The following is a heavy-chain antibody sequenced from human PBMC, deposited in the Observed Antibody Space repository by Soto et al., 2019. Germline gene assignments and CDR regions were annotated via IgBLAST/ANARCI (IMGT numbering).Heavy chain of an antibody. CDR1: GYTYTNHD. V-gene: IGHV1-8*01. D-gene: IGHD3-10*01. J-gene: IGHJ4*02. CDR2: MIPDSGRT. Sequence: QVQLVQSGAEVKKPGASVKVSCKASGYTYTNHDINWVRQVPGQGLEWMGWMIPDSGRTGYAQKFQGRVTMTRNTSTSTAYMGLSSLRNEDTSVYNCARGDQFGFGVDYWGQGTLVTVAS. CDR3: ARGDQFGFGVDY.